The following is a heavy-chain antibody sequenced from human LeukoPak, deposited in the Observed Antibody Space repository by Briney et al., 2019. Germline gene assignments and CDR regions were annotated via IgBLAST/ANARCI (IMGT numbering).Heavy chain of an antibody. J-gene: IGHJ3*02. D-gene: IGHD3-22*01. CDR2: INPNSGGT. Sequence: ASVKVSCKASGYTFTGYYMHWVRQAPGQGLEWMGRINPNSGGTNYAQKFQGRVTMTRDTSISTAYMELSRLRSDDTAVYYCARRSGYYRGAFDIWGQGTMVTVSS. CDR1: GYTFTGYY. V-gene: IGHV1-2*06. CDR3: ARRSGYYRGAFDI.